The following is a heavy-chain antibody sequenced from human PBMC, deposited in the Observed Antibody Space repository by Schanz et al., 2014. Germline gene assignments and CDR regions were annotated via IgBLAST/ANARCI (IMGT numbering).Heavy chain of an antibody. Sequence: QVQLVQSGAEVKEPGASVMVSCKASGYTFTGHYIQWVRQAPGQGLEWMGRINPNSGGTNYAENFQGRVTMTRDTSTSTVYMELSRLTSDDTALYYCARDGHSSIWDSYYFYGLDVWGQGTMVTVS. V-gene: IGHV1-2*06. J-gene: IGHJ6*02. CDR3: ARDGHSSIWDSYYFYGLDV. CDR2: INPNSGGT. CDR1: GYTFTGHY. D-gene: IGHD6-13*01.